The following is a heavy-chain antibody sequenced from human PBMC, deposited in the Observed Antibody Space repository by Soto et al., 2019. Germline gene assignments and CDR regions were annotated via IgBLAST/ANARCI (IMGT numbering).Heavy chain of an antibody. CDR2: INPNDGGT. D-gene: IGHD1-26*01. Sequence: QVQVVQSGAERTKPGASVKVSCTASGYTFTNYHIHWVRQAPGQGLEWLGWINPNDGGTKYAQKFQGRVTVTRDTSISTAFMELNSLRSDDTAVYYCARSSGSSSDFDFWGQGTLVTVSS. V-gene: IGHV1-2*02. J-gene: IGHJ4*02. CDR1: GYTFTNYH. CDR3: ARSSGSSSDFDF.